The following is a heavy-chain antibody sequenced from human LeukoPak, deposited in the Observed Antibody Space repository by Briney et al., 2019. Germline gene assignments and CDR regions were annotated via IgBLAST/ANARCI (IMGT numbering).Heavy chain of an antibody. CDR1: GASISSYY. V-gene: IGHV4-59*01. CDR3: ARDCTSGSYYHTLCDP. Sequence: SETLSLICAVSGASISSYYWSWVRQPPGKGLEWIGSIYYSGSTNYNPSLKSRVTISLDTSMIQFSLKLSSVTAADTAVYLCARDCTSGSYYHTLCDPWGQGALVTVSS. J-gene: IGHJ5*02. D-gene: IGHD3-10*01. CDR2: IYYSGST.